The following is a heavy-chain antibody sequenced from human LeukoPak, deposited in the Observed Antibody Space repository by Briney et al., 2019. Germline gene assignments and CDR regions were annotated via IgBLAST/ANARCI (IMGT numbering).Heavy chain of an antibody. CDR3: ARDPAYYDFWSGYYTGGFDY. CDR2: MNPNSGNT. CDR1: GYTFTSYD. V-gene: IGHV1-8*03. J-gene: IGHJ4*02. D-gene: IGHD3-3*01. Sequence: ASVKVSCKASGYTFTSYDINWVRQATGQGLEWMGWMNPNSGNTGYAQKFQGRVTITRNTSISTAYMELNSLRAEDTAVYYCARDPAYYDFWSGYYTGGFDYWGQGTLVTVSS.